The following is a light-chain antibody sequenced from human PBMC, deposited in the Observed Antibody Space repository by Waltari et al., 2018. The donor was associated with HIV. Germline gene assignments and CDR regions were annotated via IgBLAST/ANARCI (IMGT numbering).Light chain of an antibody. V-gene: IGLV1-51*01. CDR3: GTWESSLSAAV. J-gene: IGLJ2*01. Sequence: QSVLTQPPSVSAAPGQQGTISFSGSRSHIGNYSVTWYQQLPGTTPRLLIYDSNKRPSEIPDRFSDSKSGASATLDITGLQTGDEADYYCGTWESSLSAAVFGGGTKLAVL. CDR2: DSN. CDR1: RSHIGNYS.